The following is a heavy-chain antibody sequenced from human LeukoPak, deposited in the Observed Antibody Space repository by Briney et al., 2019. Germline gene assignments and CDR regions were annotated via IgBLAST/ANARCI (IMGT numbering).Heavy chain of an antibody. V-gene: IGHV3-9*01. CDR3: AKARAVAGRPLDY. J-gene: IGHJ4*02. CDR1: GFTLDDYA. Sequence: PGRSLRLSCAASGFTLDDYAMHWVRRVPGKGLGWVSGISGNSGTIAYADSVKGRFTISRDNAMNSLYLQMNSLRLEDTALYYCAKARAVAGRPLDYWGQGTRVTVSS. CDR2: ISGNSGTI. D-gene: IGHD6-19*01.